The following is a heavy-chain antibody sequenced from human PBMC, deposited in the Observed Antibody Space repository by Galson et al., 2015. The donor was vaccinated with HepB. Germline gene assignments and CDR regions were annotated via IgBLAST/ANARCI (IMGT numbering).Heavy chain of an antibody. V-gene: IGHV3-30*18. CDR1: GFTFSSYA. CDR2: ILYDGSNK. CDR3: AKDPRVGGLERLAGVWYFDL. Sequence: SLRLSCAASGFTFSSYAMHWVRQAPGKGLEWVAVILYDGSNKYYADSMKGRFTISRDNSKNTVYLQMNSLRAEDTAVYYCAKDPRVGGLERLAGVWYFDLWGRGTLVTVSS. D-gene: IGHD1-1*01. J-gene: IGHJ2*01.